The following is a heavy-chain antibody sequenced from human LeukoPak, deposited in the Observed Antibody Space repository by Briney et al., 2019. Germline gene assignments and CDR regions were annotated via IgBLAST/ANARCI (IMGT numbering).Heavy chain of an antibody. CDR3: ARLWNSYTDWFDP. CDR1: GGSISSSSYY. V-gene: IGHV4-39*01. J-gene: IGHJ5*02. Sequence: ASETLSLTCTVSGGSISSSSYYWGWIRQPPGKGLEWIGGIYYSGSTYYNPSLKSRVTISVDTSKNQFSLKLSSVTAADTAVYYCARLWNSYTDWFDPWGQGTLVTVSS. D-gene: IGHD1-7*01. CDR2: IYYSGST.